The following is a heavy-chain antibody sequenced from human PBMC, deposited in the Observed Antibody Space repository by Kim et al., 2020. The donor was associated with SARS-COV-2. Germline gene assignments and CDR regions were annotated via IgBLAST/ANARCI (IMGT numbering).Heavy chain of an antibody. Sequence: SETLSLTCTVSGGSISSGDYYWSWIRQPPGKGLERIGYIYYSGSTYYNPSLKSRVTISVDTSKNQFSLKLSSVTAADTAVYYCARARATSITIFGVVIVHNFDYWGQGTLVTVSS. CDR1: GGSISSGDYY. CDR3: ARARATSITIFGVVIVHNFDY. J-gene: IGHJ4*02. D-gene: IGHD3-3*01. V-gene: IGHV4-30-4*01. CDR2: IYYSGST.